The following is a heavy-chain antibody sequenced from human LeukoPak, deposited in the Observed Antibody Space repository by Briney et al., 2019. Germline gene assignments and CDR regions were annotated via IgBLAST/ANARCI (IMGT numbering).Heavy chain of an antibody. Sequence: GGSLRLSCAASGFTFSNAWMSWVRQAPGKGLEWVGRIKSKTDGGTTYYAAPVKGRFTISRDDSKNTLYLQMNSLKTEDTAVYYCTTAISNYVWGSYRYTYFYWGQGTLVTVSS. D-gene: IGHD3-16*02. CDR2: IKSKTDGGTT. CDR1: GFTFSNAW. V-gene: IGHV3-15*01. CDR3: TTAISNYVWGSYRYTYFY. J-gene: IGHJ4*02.